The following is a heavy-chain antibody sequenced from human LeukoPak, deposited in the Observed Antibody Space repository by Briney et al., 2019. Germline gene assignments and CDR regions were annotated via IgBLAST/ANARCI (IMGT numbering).Heavy chain of an antibody. Sequence: GGSLRLSCAASGFPFSDYYMSWIRQAPGKGLEWVSYISSSGSIIYYADSVKGRFTISRDNTKNSMYLQMNSLRAEDTAVYYCARGKYDSSPFLQHWGQGTLVTVPS. CDR2: ISSSGSII. V-gene: IGHV3-11*01. CDR3: ARGKYDSSPFLQH. CDR1: GFPFSDYY. D-gene: IGHD3-22*01. J-gene: IGHJ1*01.